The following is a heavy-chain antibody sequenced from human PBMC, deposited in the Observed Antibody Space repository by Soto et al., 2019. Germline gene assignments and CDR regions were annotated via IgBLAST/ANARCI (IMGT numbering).Heavy chain of an antibody. CDR2: IYYSGST. D-gene: IGHD1-7*01. V-gene: IGHV4-39*01. J-gene: IGHJ6*03. Sequence: SETLSLTCTVSGGSISSSSYYWGWIRQPPGKGLEWIGSIYYSGSTYYNPSLKSRVTISVDTSKNQFSLKLSSVTAADTAVYYCARHGRELELRFGYYYYMDVWGKGTTVTV. CDR3: ARHGRELELRFGYYYYMDV. CDR1: GGSISSSSYY.